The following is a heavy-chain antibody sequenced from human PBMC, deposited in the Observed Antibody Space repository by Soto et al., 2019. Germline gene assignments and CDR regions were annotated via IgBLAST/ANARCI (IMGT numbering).Heavy chain of an antibody. CDR2: ISGSGGST. V-gene: IGHV3-23*01. D-gene: IGHD3-3*01. CDR1: GFTFSSYA. CDR3: AKGQVWEWGYFDY. J-gene: IGHJ4*02. Sequence: EVQLLESGGGLVQPGGSLRLSCAASGFTFSSYAMSWVRQAPGKGLEWVSAISGSGGSTYYADSVKGRFTISRDNSKNTLYRQMNSLRAEDTAVYYCAKGQVWEWGYFDYWGQGTLVTVSS.